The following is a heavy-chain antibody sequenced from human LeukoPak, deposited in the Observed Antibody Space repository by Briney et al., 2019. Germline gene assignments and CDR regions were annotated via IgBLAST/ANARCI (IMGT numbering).Heavy chain of an antibody. V-gene: IGHV1-69*05. CDR1: GGTFTSYA. J-gene: IGHJ4*02. CDR3: AISRGYSYGHVDY. CDR2: IIPIFGTA. Sequence: GASVKVSCKASGGTFTSYAISWVRQAPGQGLEWMGGIIPIFGTANYAQKFQGRVTITTDESTSTAYMELSSLRSEDTAVYSCAISRGYSYGHVDYWGQGTLVTVSS. D-gene: IGHD5-18*01.